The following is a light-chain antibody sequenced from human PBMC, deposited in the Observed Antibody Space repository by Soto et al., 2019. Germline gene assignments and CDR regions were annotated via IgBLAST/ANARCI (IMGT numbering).Light chain of an antibody. CDR2: DAS. Sequence: DVQMTQSPSSLSASVGDRVTITCRASQGISKYLAWYQQKPGKVPKVLIYDASTLQSGVPSRFSGSGSGTDFTLTISSLQPEDVATYYCQKYNFVPGTFGPGTKVDIK. J-gene: IGKJ3*01. V-gene: IGKV1-27*01. CDR1: QGISKY. CDR3: QKYNFVPGT.